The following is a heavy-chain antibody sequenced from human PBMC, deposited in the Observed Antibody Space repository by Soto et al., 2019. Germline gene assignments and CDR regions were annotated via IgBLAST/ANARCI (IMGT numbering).Heavy chain of an antibody. J-gene: IGHJ5*02. CDR3: ARGSLAAAGHWSDP. CDR1: GGSFSGYY. D-gene: IGHD6-13*01. CDR2: INHSGST. V-gene: IGHV4-34*01. Sequence: SETLSLTCAVYGGSFSGYYWSWIRQPPGKGLEWIGEINHSGSTNYNPSLKSRVTISVDTSKNQFSLKLSSVTAADTAVYYCARGSLAAAGHWSDPRGQGTLVTVSS.